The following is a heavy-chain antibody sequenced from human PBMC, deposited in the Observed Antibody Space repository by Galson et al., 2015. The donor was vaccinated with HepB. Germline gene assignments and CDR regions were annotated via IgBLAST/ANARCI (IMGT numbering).Heavy chain of an antibody. CDR1: GSTLSNYG. CDR2: ISTRDATK. D-gene: IGHD6-13*01. J-gene: IGHJ4*02. CDR3: VNGGIGGPAGLDH. V-gene: IGHV3-23*01. Sequence: LRLSCAASGSTLSNYGMTWVRQAPGKGLEWGSPISTRDATKYYADSVKGRFTISRDGSGTTFYLQMNTLRAQDTAVYYCVNGGIGGPAGLDHWGQGTLVTVSS.